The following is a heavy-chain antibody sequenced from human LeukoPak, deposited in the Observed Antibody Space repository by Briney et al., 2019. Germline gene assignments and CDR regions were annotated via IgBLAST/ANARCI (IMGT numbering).Heavy chain of an antibody. J-gene: IGHJ4*02. CDR3: ARAFSSSWWEYYSDY. Sequence: SETLSLTCTVSGNSISSYYWSWIRQPAGKGLEWIGRIYTSGSTNYNPSLKSRVTMSVDTSKNQFSLKLSSVTAADTAVYYCARAFSSSWWEYYSDYWGQGTLVTVSS. D-gene: IGHD6-13*01. CDR1: GNSISSYY. V-gene: IGHV4-4*07. CDR2: IYTSGST.